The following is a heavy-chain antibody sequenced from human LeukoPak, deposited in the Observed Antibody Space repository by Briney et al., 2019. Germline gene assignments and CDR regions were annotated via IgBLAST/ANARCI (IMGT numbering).Heavy chain of an antibody. CDR3: ANDGGPWLSYYHYHMDV. Sequence: GGSLILSCPASGFTFSSYEMNWVRQAPGKVLEWVSYISSSGSTIYYADSVKGRFTISRDNSKKQLYLQMRSLRADDTAVYYCANDGGPWLSYYHYHMDVWGKGTTVSVSS. CDR1: GFTFSSYE. V-gene: IGHV3-48*03. D-gene: IGHD2-15*01. CDR2: ISSSGSTI. J-gene: IGHJ6*03.